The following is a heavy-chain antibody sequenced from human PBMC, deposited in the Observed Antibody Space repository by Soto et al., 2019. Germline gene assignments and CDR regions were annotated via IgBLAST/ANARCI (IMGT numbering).Heavy chain of an antibody. CDR1: GFTFSSCA. CDR3: EKDPVTGYYDY. V-gene: IGHV3-23*01. CDR2: FSGNGGST. D-gene: IGHD3-9*01. J-gene: IGHJ4*02. Sequence: EVQLLESGGGLVQPGGSLRLSCAASGFTFSSCAMSWVRQAPGKGLEWVSTFSGNGGSTYYADSVKGRFTISRDNSKNTLYLQMNSLRAEDTAVYYCEKDPVTGYYDYWGQGTLVTVSS.